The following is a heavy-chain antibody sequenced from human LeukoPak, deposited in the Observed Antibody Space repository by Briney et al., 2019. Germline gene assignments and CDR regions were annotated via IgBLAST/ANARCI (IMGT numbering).Heavy chain of an antibody. CDR3: ATLLLGVGGDY. J-gene: IGHJ4*02. D-gene: IGHD2-15*01. CDR1: GFTFNSYS. V-gene: IGHV3-30*03. CDR2: ISYDGSDK. Sequence: GGSLRLSCAASGFTFNSYSMTWVRQAPGKGLEWVALISYDGSDKYYAESVKGRFTISRDNSKNTLYLQMDSLRAEDTAMYSCATLLLGVGGDYWGQGTLVTVSS.